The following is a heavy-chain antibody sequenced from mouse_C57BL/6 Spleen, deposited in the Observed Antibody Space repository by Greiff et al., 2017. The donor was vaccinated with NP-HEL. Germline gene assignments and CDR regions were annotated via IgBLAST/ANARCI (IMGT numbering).Heavy chain of an antibody. Sequence: VQLQQPGAELVRPGSSVKLSCKASGYTFTSYWMDWVKQRPGQGLEWIGNIYPSDSETHYNQKFKDKATLTVDKSSSTAYMQLSSLTSEDAAVYYCGRRGYGNLWFAYWGQGTLVTVSA. CDR2: IYPSDSET. J-gene: IGHJ3*01. V-gene: IGHV1-61*01. D-gene: IGHD2-1*01. CDR1: GYTFTSYW. CDR3: GRRGYGNLWFAY.